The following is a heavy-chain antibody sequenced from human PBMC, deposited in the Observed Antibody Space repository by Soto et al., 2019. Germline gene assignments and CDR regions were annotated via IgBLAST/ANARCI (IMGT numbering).Heavy chain of an antibody. Sequence: SETLSLPCTVSGGSISSYYWSWIRQPPGKGLEYIGYIYYTGSANYNPSLKRRLAISVDTSKNQFSLNLTSVTAADTAVYYCARQLTDSNNWPALDYWGQGTLVTVSS. CDR1: GGSISSYY. J-gene: IGHJ4*02. D-gene: IGHD6-13*01. CDR3: ARQLTDSNNWPALDY. V-gene: IGHV4-59*08. CDR2: IYYTGSA.